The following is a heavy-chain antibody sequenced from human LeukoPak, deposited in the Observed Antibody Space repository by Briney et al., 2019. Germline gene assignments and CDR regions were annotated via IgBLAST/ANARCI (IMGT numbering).Heavy chain of an antibody. Sequence: NPGGSLRLSCAASGFAFSSAWMNWVRQAPGRGLEWVGLIKSRPDGGTTYYAAPVKGRFTISRDDSKNTLYLQLNSLKTEDTAIYYCTTGDYGAFEFWGQGTLVTVSS. D-gene: IGHD4-17*01. CDR3: TTGDYGAFEF. CDR2: IKSRPDGGTT. V-gene: IGHV3-15*01. J-gene: IGHJ4*02. CDR1: GFAFSSAW.